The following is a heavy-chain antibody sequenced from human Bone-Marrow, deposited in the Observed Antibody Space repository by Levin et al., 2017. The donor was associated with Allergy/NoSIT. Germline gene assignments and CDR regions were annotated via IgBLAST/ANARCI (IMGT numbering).Heavy chain of an antibody. Sequence: QSGGSLRLSCAASGFTFSSYAMSWVRQAPGKGLEWVSAISGSGGSTYYADSVKGRFTISRDNSKNTLYLQMNSLRAEDTAVYYCAKDKSGGRIAVVSPLGTWGQGTMVTVSS. J-gene: IGHJ3*01. CDR2: ISGSGGST. D-gene: IGHD3-22*01. V-gene: IGHV3-23*01. CDR1: GFTFSSYA. CDR3: AKDKSGGRIAVVSPLGT.